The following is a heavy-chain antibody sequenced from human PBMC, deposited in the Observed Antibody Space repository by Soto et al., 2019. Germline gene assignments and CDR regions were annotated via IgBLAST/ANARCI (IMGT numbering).Heavy chain of an antibody. V-gene: IGHV1-69*13. J-gene: IGHJ4*02. Sequence: GASVKVSCKASGGTFSSYAISWVRQAPGQGLEWMGGIIPIFGTANYAQKFQGRVTITADESTSTAYMELSSLRSEDTAVYYCARAEYYDSSGYSLDYWGQETLVTVSS. D-gene: IGHD3-22*01. CDR1: GGTFSSYA. CDR3: ARAEYYDSSGYSLDY. CDR2: IIPIFGTA.